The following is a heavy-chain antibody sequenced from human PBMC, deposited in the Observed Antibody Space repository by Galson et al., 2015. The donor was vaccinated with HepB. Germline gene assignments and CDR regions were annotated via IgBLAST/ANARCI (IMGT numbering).Heavy chain of an antibody. CDR2: ISSTGTYI. D-gene: IGHD4-23*01. V-gene: IGHV3-11*06. CDR3: ARVADADYGGHSHFDY. J-gene: IGHJ4*02. CDR1: GFTFSDYY. Sequence: SLRLSCAASGFTFSDYYMSWIRQAPGKGLEWLSYISSTGTYINYADSVKGRFTISRDNAKNSLYLQMNNLRAEDTAVYYCARVADADYGGHSHFDYWGQGTLVTVSS.